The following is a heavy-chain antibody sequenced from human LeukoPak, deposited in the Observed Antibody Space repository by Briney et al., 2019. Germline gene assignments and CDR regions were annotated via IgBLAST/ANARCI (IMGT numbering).Heavy chain of an antibody. CDR3: AKGDAYYYDSSGYWKLDY. CDR2: ISYDGSNK. CDR1: GFTFSSYA. J-gene: IGHJ4*02. V-gene: IGHV3-30*18. Sequence: PGGSLRLSCAASGFTFSSYAMSWVRQAPGKGLEWVAVISYDGSNKYYPDSVKGRFTISRDNSKNTLYLQMNSLRAEDTAVYYCAKGDAYYYDSSGYWKLDYWGQGTLVTVSS. D-gene: IGHD3-22*01.